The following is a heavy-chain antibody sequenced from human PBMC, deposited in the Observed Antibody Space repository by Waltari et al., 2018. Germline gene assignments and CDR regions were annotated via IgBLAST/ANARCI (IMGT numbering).Heavy chain of an antibody. Sequence: QVQLQESGPGLVKPSETLSLTCTVSGGSISSYYWSWIRQPPGKGLEWIGYIYYSGSTTYNPSRKSRVIMSGDTSKNQFSLKLSSVTTADTVVYYCASGERDDYMDVWGKGTTVTVSS. V-gene: IGHV4-59*01. J-gene: IGHJ6*03. CDR3: ASGERDDYMDV. CDR2: IYYSGST. CDR1: GGSISSYY. D-gene: IGHD1-26*01.